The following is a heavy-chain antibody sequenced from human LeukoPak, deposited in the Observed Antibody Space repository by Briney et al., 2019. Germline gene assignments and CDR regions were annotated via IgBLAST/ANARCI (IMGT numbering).Heavy chain of an antibody. J-gene: IGHJ4*02. CDR3: ATDRGPNTFDH. CDR1: GFTFSNSG. Sequence: PGGSLRLSCAASGFTFSNSGMTWVRQAPGNGMEWVANINLDGSQKYYVDSVNGRFTASRDNSKKSLYLEMNNLRIEDTAVYYCATDRGPNTFDHWGQGTLITVSS. V-gene: IGHV3-7*01. CDR2: INLDGSQK. D-gene: IGHD1/OR15-1a*01.